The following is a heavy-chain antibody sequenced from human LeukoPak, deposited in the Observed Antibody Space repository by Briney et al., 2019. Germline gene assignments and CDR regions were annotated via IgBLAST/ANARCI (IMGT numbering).Heavy chain of an antibody. CDR2: IKSKTDGGTT. Sequence: GGSLRLSCAASGFTFSNAWMSWVRQAPGKGLEWVGRIKSKTDGGTTDHAAPVKGRFTISRDDSKNTLYLQMNSLKTEDTAVYYCTTVNDEYYYGSEVLDYWGQGTLVTVSS. J-gene: IGHJ4*02. D-gene: IGHD3-10*01. V-gene: IGHV3-15*01. CDR1: GFTFSNAW. CDR3: TTVNDEYYYGSEVLDY.